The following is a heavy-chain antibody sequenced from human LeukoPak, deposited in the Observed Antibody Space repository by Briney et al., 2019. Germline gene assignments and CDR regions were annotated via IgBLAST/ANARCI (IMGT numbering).Heavy chain of an antibody. CDR3: ARNVGSGSYSLGYFDY. CDR1: GYTFTSYA. CDR2: INAGNGNT. D-gene: IGHD3-10*01. Sequence: ASVKVSCKASGYTFTSYAMHWVRRAPGQGLEWMGWINAGNGNTKYSQKFQGRVTITRDTSASTAYMELSSLRSEDTAVYYCARNVGSGSYSLGYFDYWGQGTLVTVSS. V-gene: IGHV1-3*01. J-gene: IGHJ4*02.